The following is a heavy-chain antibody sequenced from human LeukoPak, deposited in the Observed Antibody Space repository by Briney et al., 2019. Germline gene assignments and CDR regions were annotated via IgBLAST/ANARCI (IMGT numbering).Heavy chain of an antibody. V-gene: IGHV6-1*01. CDR2: TYYRSNWSR. CDR3: ARTEADGRYLDF. CDR1: GDSFSSNTAA. Sequence: SQTLSLTCAISGDSFSSNTAAWNWVRPSPSRGLEWLGRTYYRSNWSRDYAISVKSRIIINPDTSKNQFSLQLSSVTPGDTAVYYCARTEADGRYLDFWGQGALVTVSS. J-gene: IGHJ4*02. D-gene: IGHD6-13*01.